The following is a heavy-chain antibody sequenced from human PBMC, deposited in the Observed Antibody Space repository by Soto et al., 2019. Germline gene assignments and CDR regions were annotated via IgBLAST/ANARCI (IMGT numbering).Heavy chain of an antibody. J-gene: IGHJ4*02. CDR2: IDPSDSQT. CDR1: GYCFAFHW. CDR3: ARQIYDSDTGPNFQYYFDP. D-gene: IGHD3-22*01. V-gene: IGHV5-10-1*01. Sequence: PGASLDLSCAASGYCFAFHWSTWVRQQPGKGLEWMWRIDPSDSQTYYSPSFRGHVTISVTKSITTVFLQWSSLRASDTAMYYCARQIYDSDTGPNFQYYFDPLGQGTPVTV.